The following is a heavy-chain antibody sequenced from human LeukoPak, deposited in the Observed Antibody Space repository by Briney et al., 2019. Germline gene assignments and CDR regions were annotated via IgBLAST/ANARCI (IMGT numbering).Heavy chain of an antibody. V-gene: IGHV1-2*02. CDR2: INPNSGGT. CDR3: ARDFLPHYYDSSGPFDY. D-gene: IGHD3-22*01. Sequence: ASVKVSCKASGYTFTSYYMHWVRQAPGQGLEWMGWINPNSGGTNYAQKFQGRVTMTRDTSISTAYMELSRLRSDDTAVYYCARDFLPHYYDSSGPFDYWGQGTLVTVSS. CDR1: GYTFTSYY. J-gene: IGHJ4*02.